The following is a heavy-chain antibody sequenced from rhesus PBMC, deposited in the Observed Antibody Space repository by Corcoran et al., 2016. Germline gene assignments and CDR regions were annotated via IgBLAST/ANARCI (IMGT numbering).Heavy chain of an antibody. Sequence: QVQLVQSGAEVKKPGSSVKVSCKASGYTFTDYYMHWVRQAPRQGLEWMGWNNPYNGNTKYAQKCQGRVTMTRDTATRTAYMELSSLRSEDTAVYYCARDSPYRDKYFDLWGPGTPITISS. J-gene: IGHJ2*01. D-gene: IGHD4-23*01. V-gene: IGHV1S2*01. CDR1: GYTFTDYY. CDR3: ARDSPYRDKYFDL. CDR2: NNPYNGNT.